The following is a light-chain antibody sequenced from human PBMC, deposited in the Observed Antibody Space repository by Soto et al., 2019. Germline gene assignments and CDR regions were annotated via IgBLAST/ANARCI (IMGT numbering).Light chain of an antibody. CDR2: KAS. CDR3: QHYNSYSEA. V-gene: IGKV1-5*03. J-gene: IGKJ1*01. Sequence: DIQMTQSPSTLSGSVGDRVTITCLASQTSSSWLAWYQQKPGKAPKLLIYKASTLKSGVPSRFSGSGSGTEFTLTISSLQPDDFATYYCQHYNSYSEAFGQGTKV. CDR1: QTSSSW.